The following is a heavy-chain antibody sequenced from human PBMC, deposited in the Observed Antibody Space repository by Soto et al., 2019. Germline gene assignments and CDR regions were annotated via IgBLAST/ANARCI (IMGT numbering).Heavy chain of an antibody. D-gene: IGHD5-12*01. Sequence: SETQSLTRAVSGGYISSSNWWSWVRQPPGKGLEWIGEIYHSGSTNYSPSLKSRGTISVDTSKNQFSLKLSSVTAADTAVYYCASWEMATMGLMDFWGQGTTVTV. J-gene: IGHJ6*02. CDR1: GGYISSSNW. CDR3: ASWEMATMGLMDF. V-gene: IGHV4-4*02. CDR2: IYHSGST.